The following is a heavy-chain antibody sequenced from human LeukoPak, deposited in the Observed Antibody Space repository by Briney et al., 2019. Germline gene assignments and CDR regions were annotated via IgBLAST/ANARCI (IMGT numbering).Heavy chain of an antibody. D-gene: IGHD6-13*01. Sequence: GGSLRLSCAASGFTFSTFEMTWVRQAPGKGLEWVSYISSSGSTTYYPDSVRGRFTISRDDAKSSLYLQMNSLRAEDTAIYYCARVTNLSTWFDYWGQGTLVTVSS. CDR2: ISSSGSTT. J-gene: IGHJ4*02. CDR1: GFTFSTFE. CDR3: ARVTNLSTWFDY. V-gene: IGHV3-48*03.